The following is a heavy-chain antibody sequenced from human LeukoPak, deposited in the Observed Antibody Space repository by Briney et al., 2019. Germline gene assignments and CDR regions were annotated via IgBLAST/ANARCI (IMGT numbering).Heavy chain of an antibody. CDR1: GFTFSSYA. CDR3: AKGYGYPIYFDY. CDR2: IGSSGDIT. Sequence: GGSLRLSCAASGFTFSSYAMSWVRQAPGMGLEWVSSIGSSGDITYYADSVKGRFTISRDNSKNTLYLQMNSLRAEDTAVYYCAKGYGYPIYFDYWGQGTLVTVSS. J-gene: IGHJ4*02. V-gene: IGHV3-23*01. D-gene: IGHD5-18*01.